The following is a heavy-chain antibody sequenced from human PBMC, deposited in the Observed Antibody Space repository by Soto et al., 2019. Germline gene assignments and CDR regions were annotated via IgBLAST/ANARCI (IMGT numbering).Heavy chain of an antibody. CDR2: IWYDGSNK. CDR1: GFTFSSYC. Sequence: GGSLRLSCAASGFTFSSYCMHWVRQAPGKGLEWVAVIWYDGSNKYYADSVKGRFTISRDNSKNTLYLQMNSLRAEDTAVYYCARDDYDILTGYFSPTHYGMDVWGQGTTVTVS. D-gene: IGHD3-9*01. J-gene: IGHJ6*02. CDR3: ARDDYDILTGYFSPTHYGMDV. V-gene: IGHV3-33*01.